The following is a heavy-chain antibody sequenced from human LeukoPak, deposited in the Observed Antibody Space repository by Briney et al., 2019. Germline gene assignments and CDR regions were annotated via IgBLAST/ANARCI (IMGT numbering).Heavy chain of an antibody. D-gene: IGHD3-3*01. CDR3: ARGHPGCDFWSGYYLCDPDDAFDI. Sequence: PSETLSLTCTVSGGSISSGSYYWSWIRQPAGTGLEWIGRIYTSGSTNYNPSLKSRVTISVDTSKNQFSLKLSSVTAADTAVYYCARGHPGCDFWSGYYLCDPDDAFDIWGQGTMVTVSS. CDR1: GGSISSGSYY. CDR2: IYTSGST. V-gene: IGHV4-61*02. J-gene: IGHJ3*02.